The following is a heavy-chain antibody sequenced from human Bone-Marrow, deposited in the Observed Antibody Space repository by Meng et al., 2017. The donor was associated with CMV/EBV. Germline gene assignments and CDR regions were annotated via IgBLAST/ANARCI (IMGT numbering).Heavy chain of an antibody. CDR3: ARTGARSHYYYDSSGIRYFDY. CDR1: GGSSSGYY. V-gene: IGHV4-34*01. D-gene: IGHD3-22*01. J-gene: IGHJ4*02. CDR2: INHSGST. Sequence: SETLSLTCAVHGGSSSGYYWSWIRQPPGKGLEWIGEINHSGSTNYNPSLKSRVTISVDTSKNQFSLKLSSVTAADTAVYYCARTGARSHYYYDSSGIRYFDYWGQGTLVTFSS.